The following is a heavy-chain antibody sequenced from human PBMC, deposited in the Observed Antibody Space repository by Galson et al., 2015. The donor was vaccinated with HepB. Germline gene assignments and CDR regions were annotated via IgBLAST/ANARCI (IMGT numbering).Heavy chain of an antibody. Sequence: SETLSLTCTVSGGSISSYYWSWIRQPPGKGLEWIGYIYYSGSTNYNPSLKSRVTISVDTSKNQFSLKLSSVTAADTAVYYCARVTGYSSSWTDYWGQGTLVTVSS. V-gene: IGHV4-59*01. CDR2: IYYSGST. CDR3: ARVTGYSSSWTDY. D-gene: IGHD6-13*01. CDR1: GGSISSYY. J-gene: IGHJ4*02.